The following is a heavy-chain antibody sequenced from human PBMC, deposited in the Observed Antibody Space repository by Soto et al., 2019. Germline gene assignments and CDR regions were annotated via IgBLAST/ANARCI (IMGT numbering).Heavy chain of an antibody. J-gene: IGHJ4*02. CDR2: IYYSGST. D-gene: IGHD1-20*01. V-gene: IGHV4-39*01. CDR3: ARLFEVFFDY. CDR1: GGSISSSSYY. Sequence: QLQLQESGPGLVKPSETLSLTCTVSGGSISSSSYYWGWIRQPPGKGLEWIGSIYYSGSTYYNPSLKSRVTIAVDTSKNQFSLKLSSVTAADTAVYYCARLFEVFFDYWGQGTLVTVSS.